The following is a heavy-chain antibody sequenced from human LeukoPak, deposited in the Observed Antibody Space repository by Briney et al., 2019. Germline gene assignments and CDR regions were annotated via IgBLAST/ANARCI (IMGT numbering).Heavy chain of an antibody. D-gene: IGHD4-17*01. Sequence: ASVKVSCKASGYTFTGYYMHWVRQAPGQGLGWMGWINPNSGGTNYAQKFQGRVTMTRDTSISTAYMELSRLRSDDTAVYYCARDPMTTVTNSFDNWFDPWGQGTLVIVSS. CDR1: GYTFTGYY. V-gene: IGHV1-2*02. J-gene: IGHJ5*02. CDR2: INPNSGGT. CDR3: ARDPMTTVTNSFDNWFDP.